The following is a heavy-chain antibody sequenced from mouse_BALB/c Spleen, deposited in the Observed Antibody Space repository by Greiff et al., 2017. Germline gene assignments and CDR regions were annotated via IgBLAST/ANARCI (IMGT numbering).Heavy chain of an antibody. J-gene: IGHJ1*01. CDR3: ARDDYDNWYFDV. Sequence: EVQLVESGPGLVKPSQSLSLTCTVTGYSITSDYAWNWIRQFPGNKLEWMGYISYSGSTSYNPSLKSRISITRDTSKNQFFLQLNSVTTEDTATYYCARDDYDNWYFDVWGAGTTVTVSS. CDR2: ISYSGST. V-gene: IGHV3-2*02. D-gene: IGHD2-4*01. CDR1: GYSITSDYA.